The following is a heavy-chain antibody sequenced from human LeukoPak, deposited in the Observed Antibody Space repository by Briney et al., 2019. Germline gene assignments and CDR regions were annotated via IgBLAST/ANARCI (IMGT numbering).Heavy chain of an antibody. Sequence: GGSLRLSCAASGFTFSSYAMHWVRQAPGKGLEWVAVISYDGSNKYYADSVKGRFTISRDNSKNTLYLQMNSLRAEDTAVYYCARRERLGYSYGRGTLDIWGQGTMVTVSS. CDR1: GFTFSSYA. V-gene: IGHV3-30-3*01. CDR3: ARRERLGYSYGRGTLDI. J-gene: IGHJ3*02. CDR2: ISYDGSNK. D-gene: IGHD5-18*01.